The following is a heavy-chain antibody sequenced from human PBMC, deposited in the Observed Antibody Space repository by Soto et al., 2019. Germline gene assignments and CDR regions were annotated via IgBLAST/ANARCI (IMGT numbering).Heavy chain of an antibody. D-gene: IGHD1-7*01. Sequence: EVHLVESGGGLVQPGGSLRLSCAASGFTFSTYSMNWVRQAPGKGLEWVSYISSSSSTMYYADSVKGRFTISRDNAKNSLYLQMNSLRAEDTALYYCTTNWNYLDYWGQGTLVTVSS. CDR3: TTNWNYLDY. V-gene: IGHV3-48*01. J-gene: IGHJ4*02. CDR1: GFTFSTYS. CDR2: ISSSSSTM.